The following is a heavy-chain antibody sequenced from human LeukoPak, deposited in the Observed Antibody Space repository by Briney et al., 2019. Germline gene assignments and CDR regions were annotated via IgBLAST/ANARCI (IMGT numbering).Heavy chain of an antibody. CDR1: GYTFTSYV. CDR3: ARESGVFGVVIHNWFDP. D-gene: IGHD3-3*01. J-gene: IGHJ5*02. Sequence: ASVKVSCKASGYTFTSYVIVWVRQAPAQGLEWMGWINPYNGDTNYAQKLQGRVTLTADTSTSTAYMELSSLRSEDTAVYYCARESGVFGVVIHNWFDPWGQGTLVTVSS. V-gene: IGHV1-18*01. CDR2: INPYNGDT.